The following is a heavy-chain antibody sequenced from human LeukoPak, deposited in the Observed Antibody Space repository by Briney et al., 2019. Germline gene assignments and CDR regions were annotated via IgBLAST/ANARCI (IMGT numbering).Heavy chain of an antibody. CDR3: ARGNCSNTSCYIDY. CDR1: GGSFSGYC. J-gene: IGHJ4*02. Sequence: LETLSLTCAVYGGSFSGYCWIWLRQPPGKGLEWIGEINHSGSTNYSPSLKNRVSISVDTSKNQFSLNQSSVTAADTAVYYCARGNCSNTSCYIDYWVQGTLVTVSS. CDR2: INHSGST. D-gene: IGHD2-2*01. V-gene: IGHV4-34*01.